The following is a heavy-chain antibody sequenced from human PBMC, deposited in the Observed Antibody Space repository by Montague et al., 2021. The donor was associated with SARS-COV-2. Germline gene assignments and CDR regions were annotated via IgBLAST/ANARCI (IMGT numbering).Heavy chain of an antibody. D-gene: IGHD2-2*01. Sequence: CAISGDSVSSNIATWNWIRQSPSRGLEWLGRTYYRSKWYNDCAESVKSRITIDPDTSKHQFSLHLNSVTPEDTAVYYRARIPVGSKYYFDFWGQGTLVTVSS. V-gene: IGHV6-1*01. J-gene: IGHJ4*02. CDR2: TYYRSKWYN. CDR3: ARIPVGSKYYFDF. CDR1: GDSVSSNIAT.